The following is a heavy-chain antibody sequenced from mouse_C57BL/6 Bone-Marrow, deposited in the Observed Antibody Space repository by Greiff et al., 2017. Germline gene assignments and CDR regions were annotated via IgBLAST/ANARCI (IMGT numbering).Heavy chain of an antibody. CDR2: INPYNGGT. CDR3: ARRDYGSNFDY. V-gene: IGHV1-19*01. CDR1: GYTFTDYY. D-gene: IGHD1-1*01. Sequence: VESGASVKMSCKASGYTFTDYYMNWVKQSHGKSLEWIGVINPYNGGTSYNQKFKGKATLTVDKSSSTAYMELNSLTSEDSAVYYCARRDYGSNFDYWGQGTTLTVSS. J-gene: IGHJ2*01.